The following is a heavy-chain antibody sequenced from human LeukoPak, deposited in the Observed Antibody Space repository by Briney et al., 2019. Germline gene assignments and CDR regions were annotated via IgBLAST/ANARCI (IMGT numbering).Heavy chain of an antibody. CDR2: INAGNGNI. J-gene: IGHJ5*02. V-gene: IGHV1-3*01. CDR1: GHTSTTYA. Sequence: GASVKVSCKASGHTSTTYAIHWVRQAPGQGLEWMGWINAGNGNIKYSQKFQGRVTMTRDTSTSTVYMELSSLRSEDTAVYYCARDFSVEWLSEGGNWFDPWGQGTLVTISS. CDR3: ARDFSVEWLSEGGNWFDP. D-gene: IGHD3-3*01.